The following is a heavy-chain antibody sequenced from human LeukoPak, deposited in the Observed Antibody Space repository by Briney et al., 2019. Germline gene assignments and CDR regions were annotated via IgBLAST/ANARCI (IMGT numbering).Heavy chain of an antibody. CDR3: ARDPSTVTSNDVFDI. V-gene: IGHV4-59*01. CDR2: FYYSGST. D-gene: IGHD4-17*01. Sequence: SETLSLTCTVSGGSISSYYWSWIRQPPGKGLEWRGYFYYSGSTNYNPSLKSRVTISVDTSKNQFSLKLSSVTSADTAVYYCARDPSTVTSNDVFDIWGQGTMVTVSS. J-gene: IGHJ3*02. CDR1: GGSISSYY.